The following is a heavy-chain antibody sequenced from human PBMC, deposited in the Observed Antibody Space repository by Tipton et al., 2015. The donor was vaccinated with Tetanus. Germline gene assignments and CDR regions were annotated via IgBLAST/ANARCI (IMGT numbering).Heavy chain of an antibody. CDR1: GGSFSVYY. V-gene: IGHV4-34*01. CDR2: INHSGST. D-gene: IGHD6-19*01. J-gene: IGHJ4*02. Sequence: TLSLTCAVYGGSFSVYYWSWIRQPPGKGLEWIGEINHSGSTNYNPSLKSRVTISVDTSKNQFSLKLSSVTAADTAVYYCARGRHFIEVALPLDYWGQGTLVTVSS. CDR3: ARGRHFIEVALPLDY.